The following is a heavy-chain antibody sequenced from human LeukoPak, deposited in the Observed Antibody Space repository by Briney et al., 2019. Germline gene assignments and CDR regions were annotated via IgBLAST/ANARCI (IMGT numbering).Heavy chain of an antibody. Sequence: PGGSLRLSCAASGFTFSSYWMSWVRQAPGKGLEWVSTIDNSGRTTYYADSVKGRFTISRDNSKNTVYLQLNSLRAEDTALYFCAKGLGFLPQFDYWGQGTLVAVSS. CDR2: IDNSGRTT. V-gene: IGHV3-23*01. CDR1: GFTFSSYW. J-gene: IGHJ4*02. CDR3: AKGLGFLPQFDY. D-gene: IGHD6-19*01.